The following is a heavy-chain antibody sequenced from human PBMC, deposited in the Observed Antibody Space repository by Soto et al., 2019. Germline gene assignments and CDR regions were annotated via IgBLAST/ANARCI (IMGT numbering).Heavy chain of an antibody. V-gene: IGHV4-31*03. CDR2: IYYSGST. CDR3: ARTGVVVVVPPQDAFDI. J-gene: IGHJ3*02. CDR1: GGSISSVGYY. D-gene: IGHD3-22*01. Sequence: QVQLQESGPGLVKPSQTLSLTCTVSGGSISSVGYYWSWIRQHPGKGLEWIGYIYYSGSTYYNPSLKSRVTISVYTSKNQFSLKLSSVTAADTAVYYCARTGVVVVVPPQDAFDIWGQGTMVTVSS.